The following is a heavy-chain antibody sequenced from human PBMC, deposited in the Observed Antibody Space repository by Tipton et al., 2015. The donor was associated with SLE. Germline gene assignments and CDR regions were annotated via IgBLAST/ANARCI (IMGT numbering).Heavy chain of an antibody. J-gene: IGHJ6*02. Sequence: TLSLTCTVSGGSITSDSYYWGWVRQPPGKGLEWIGSIHYSEGTYYSPSLKSRVTTSVHTSKNQFSLRLSSVTAADTAVYYCARRRRWGELEIPYYYHGVDVWGQGTTVTVS. CDR2: IHYSEGT. CDR1: GGSITSDSYY. V-gene: IGHV4-39*01. D-gene: IGHD1-7*01. CDR3: ARRRRWGELEIPYYYHGVDV.